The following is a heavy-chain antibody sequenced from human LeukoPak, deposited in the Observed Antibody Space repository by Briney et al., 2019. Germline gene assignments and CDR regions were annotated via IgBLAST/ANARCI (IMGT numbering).Heavy chain of an antibody. V-gene: IGHV4-4*02. J-gene: IGHJ4*02. CDR2: IYHSGST. Sequence: SGTLSLTCAVSGGSISSSNWWSWVRQPPGKGLEWIGEIYHSGSTNYNPSLKGRVTISVDKSKNQFSLKLSSVTAADTAVYYCARDHRYDFWSGHRGLDYWGQGTLVTVSS. D-gene: IGHD3-3*01. CDR3: ARDHRYDFWSGHRGLDY. CDR1: GGSISSSNW.